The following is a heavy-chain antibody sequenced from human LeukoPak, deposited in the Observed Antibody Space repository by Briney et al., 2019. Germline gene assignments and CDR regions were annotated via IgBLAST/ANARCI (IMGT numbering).Heavy chain of an antibody. D-gene: IGHD6-19*01. CDR3: ARDSNSSGWQLVPTGAFDI. V-gene: IGHV4-59*12. Sequence: SSETLSLTCTVSGGSISSYYWSWIRQPPGKGLEWIGYIYYSGSTNYNPSLKSRVTMSVDTSKNQFSLKLSSVTAADTAVYYCARDSNSSGWQLVPTGAFDIWGQGTMVTVSS. J-gene: IGHJ3*02. CDR1: GGSISSYY. CDR2: IYYSGST.